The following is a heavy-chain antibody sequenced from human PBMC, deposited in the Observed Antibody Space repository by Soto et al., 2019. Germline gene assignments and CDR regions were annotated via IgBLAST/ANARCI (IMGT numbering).Heavy chain of an antibody. V-gene: IGHV1-3*01. Sequence: ASVKVSCKASGYTFTSYAMHWVRQAPGQRLEWMGWINAGNGNTKYSQKLQGRVTITRDTSASTAYMELSSLRSEDTAVYYCARDRFCSSTSCYGPRMDVWGQGTTVTVSS. CDR2: INAGNGNT. CDR3: ARDRFCSSTSCYGPRMDV. D-gene: IGHD2-2*01. J-gene: IGHJ6*02. CDR1: GYTFTSYA.